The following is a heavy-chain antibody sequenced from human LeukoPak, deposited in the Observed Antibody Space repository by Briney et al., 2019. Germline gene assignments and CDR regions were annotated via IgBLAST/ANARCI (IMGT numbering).Heavy chain of an antibody. D-gene: IGHD6-13*01. V-gene: IGHV4-59*01. CDR1: GGSISSYY. CDR3: ARDHGAAGTGASFFDY. J-gene: IGHJ4*02. CDR2: IYYSGST. Sequence: SETLSLTCTVSGGSISSYYWSWIRQPPGKGLEWIGYIYYSGSTNYNPSLKSRVTISVDTSKNQLSLKLSSVTAADTAVYYCARDHGAAGTGASFFDYWGQGTLVTVSS.